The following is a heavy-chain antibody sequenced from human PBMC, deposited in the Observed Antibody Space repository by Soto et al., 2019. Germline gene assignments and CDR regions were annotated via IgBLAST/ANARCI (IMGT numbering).Heavy chain of an antibody. J-gene: IGHJ5*02. D-gene: IGHD6-13*01. CDR1: GFNFRDFY. CDR3: AQTFAAARRTFDL. Sequence: QVQLVASGGGLVRPGGSLRLSCAASGFNFRDFYMAWIRQAPGKGLEWVSYISNTGNSTYYGDSVVGRFTISRDNGKNSMFLQMNSLRAADTAIYYCAQTFAAARRTFDLWGQGAQVTVSS. CDR2: ISNTGNST. V-gene: IGHV3-11*01.